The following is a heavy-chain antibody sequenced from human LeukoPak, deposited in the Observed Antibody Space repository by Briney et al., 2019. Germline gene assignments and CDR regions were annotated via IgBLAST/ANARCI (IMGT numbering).Heavy chain of an antibody. V-gene: IGHV1-46*01. Sequence: ASVKVSCKASGYTFTSYYMHWVRQAPGQGLEWMGIINPSGGSTSYAQKFQGRVTMTRDTSTSTVYMELSSLRSEDTAVYYCARADYYGSGSYYRQDWYFDLWGRGTLVTVSS. CDR1: GYTFTSYY. J-gene: IGHJ2*01. CDR2: INPSGGST. CDR3: ARADYYGSGSYYRQDWYFDL. D-gene: IGHD3-10*01.